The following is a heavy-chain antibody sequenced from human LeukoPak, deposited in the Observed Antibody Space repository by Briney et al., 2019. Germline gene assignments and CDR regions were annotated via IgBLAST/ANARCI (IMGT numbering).Heavy chain of an antibody. V-gene: IGHV1-2*02. D-gene: IGHD6-19*01. CDR3: ARDGMSIAVAGYYYYYMDV. CDR2: INPNSGGT. CDR1: GYTFTGYY. Sequence: ASVKVSCKASGYTFTGYYMHWVRQAPGQGLEWMGWINPNSGGTNYAQKFQGRVTMTRDTSISTAYMELSRLRSDDTAVYYCARDGMSIAVAGYYYYYMDVWGKGTTVTISS. J-gene: IGHJ6*03.